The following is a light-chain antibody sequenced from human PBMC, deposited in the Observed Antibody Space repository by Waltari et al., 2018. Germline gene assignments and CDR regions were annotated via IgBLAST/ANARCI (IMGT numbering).Light chain of an antibody. CDR1: SGHSSNI. Sequence: QLVLTQSPSASASLGASVRLTCTLDSGHSSNIIAWHQQQPEKGHRYLMKVNSDGSHSKGDKIPNRVSGSGSVAERYLTVSSGQSEEEADYYCQTGGHGTWVFGGGTKLTVL. CDR3: QTGGHGTWV. CDR2: VNSDGSH. J-gene: IGLJ3*02. V-gene: IGLV4-69*01.